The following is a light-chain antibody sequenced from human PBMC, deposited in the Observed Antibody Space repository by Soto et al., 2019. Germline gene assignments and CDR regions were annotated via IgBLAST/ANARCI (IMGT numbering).Light chain of an antibody. CDR2: DVT. V-gene: IGLV2-8*01. J-gene: IGLJ1*01. CDR3: SSYTDTKSLV. Sequence: ALAQSPSASGSPGQSVTISCTGTSSDIGGYNSVSWYQQHPGKAPKVMIYDVTKRPSGVPDRFSGSKSGNTASLTVSALQAEDEADYYCSSYTDTKSLVFGTGTKVTVL. CDR1: SSDIGGYNS.